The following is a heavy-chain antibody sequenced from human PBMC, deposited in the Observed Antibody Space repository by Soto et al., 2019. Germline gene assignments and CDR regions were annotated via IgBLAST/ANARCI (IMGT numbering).Heavy chain of an antibody. Sequence: EVQLVESGGVVVQPGGSLRLSCAASGFTFDDYTMHWVRQAPGKGLEWVSLISWDGGSTYYADSVKGRFTISRDNSKNSLYLQMNNLRTEDTALYYCAKALAAAGPRLYYYYYGMDVWGQGTTVTVSS. V-gene: IGHV3-43*01. CDR1: GFTFDDYT. CDR2: ISWDGGST. CDR3: AKALAAAGPRLYYYYYGMDV. J-gene: IGHJ6*02. D-gene: IGHD6-13*01.